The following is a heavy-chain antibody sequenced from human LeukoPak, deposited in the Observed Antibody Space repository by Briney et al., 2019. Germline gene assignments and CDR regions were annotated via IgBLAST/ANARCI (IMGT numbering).Heavy chain of an antibody. J-gene: IGHJ4*02. D-gene: IGHD2-21*02. CDR3: VRDRDATPDDVRDY. V-gene: IGHV1-18*01. CDR2: ISPFNGKT. Sequence: AASVKVSCKASGYTFITSGITWVRQAPGHGLKWMGWISPFNGKTRFAEGFQDRLTMTTDTPTRTAYMVLRSLRSDDTAVYYCVRDRDATPDDVRDYWGQGTLVTVSS. CDR1: GYTFITSG.